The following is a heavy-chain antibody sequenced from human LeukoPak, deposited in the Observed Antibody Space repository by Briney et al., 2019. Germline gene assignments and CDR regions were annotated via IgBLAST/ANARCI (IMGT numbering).Heavy chain of an antibody. V-gene: IGHV3-48*03. J-gene: IGHJ4*02. D-gene: IGHD2-15*01. CDR1: GFTFSSYE. CDR2: ISGSGSTI. CDR3: AREWPYCSGGSCYFDY. Sequence: GGSLRLSCAASGFTFSSYEMNWVRQAPGKGLEWVSYISGSGSTIYYADSVKGRFTISRDNAKNSLYLQMNSLRAEDTAVYYCAREWPYCSGGSCYFDYWGQGTLVTVSS.